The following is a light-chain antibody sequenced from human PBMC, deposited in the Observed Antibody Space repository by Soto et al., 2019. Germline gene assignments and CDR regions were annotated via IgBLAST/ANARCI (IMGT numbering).Light chain of an antibody. CDR2: PVP. V-gene: IGKV1-39*01. Sequence: QLAQSXSSLPTSQGDXXXXXXXGSQGTHNYLSWFQQKXGKAPKLLIYPVPXSQSGLPARSSRSGSGSDFTPTISSLQTEDFPTYYCQRSYSPPRTFGQGTKVDIK. CDR3: QRSYSPPRT. CDR1: QGTHNY. J-gene: IGKJ1*01.